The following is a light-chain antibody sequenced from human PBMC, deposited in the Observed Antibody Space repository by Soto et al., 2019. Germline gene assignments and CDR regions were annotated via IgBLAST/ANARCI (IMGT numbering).Light chain of an antibody. Sequence: QSALTQPASVSGSPGQSVTISCTGTSNDVGAYNYVSWYQQQLGKAPKLMIYEVSNRPSGISNRFSVSKSGNTASLTISGLQAEDEADYYCSSYTTSITYVFGTGTKVTVL. J-gene: IGLJ1*01. CDR2: EVS. CDR3: SSYTTSITYV. V-gene: IGLV2-14*01. CDR1: SNDVGAYNY.